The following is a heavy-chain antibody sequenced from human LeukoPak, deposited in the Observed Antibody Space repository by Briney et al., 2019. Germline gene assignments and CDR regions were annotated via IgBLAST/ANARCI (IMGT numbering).Heavy chain of an antibody. D-gene: IGHD3-10*01. V-gene: IGHV4-4*07. Sequence: SETLSLTCTMSGGSNSGDYWSWIRQPAGEGLEWIGCIYPSGSTYLTPSLKSRVSMSVDMSKSQIFLKVDSVTAADTAVYYCARGYASGCYSTWGQGILVTVSS. CDR1: GGSNSGDY. J-gene: IGHJ5*02. CDR3: ARGYASGCYST. CDR2: IYPSGST.